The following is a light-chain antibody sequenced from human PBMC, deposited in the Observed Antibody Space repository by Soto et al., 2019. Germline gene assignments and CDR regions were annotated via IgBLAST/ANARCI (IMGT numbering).Light chain of an antibody. CDR2: QDS. J-gene: IGLJ1*01. V-gene: IGLV3-1*01. Sequence: SYELTQPPSVSVSPGQTASITCSGDKLGDKYACWYQQKPGQSPVLVIYQDSKRPSGIPERFSGSNSGNTATLTISGTQAMDEAYYYCQEWDSSTYVFGTGTKVTVL. CDR1: KLGDKY. CDR3: QEWDSSTYV.